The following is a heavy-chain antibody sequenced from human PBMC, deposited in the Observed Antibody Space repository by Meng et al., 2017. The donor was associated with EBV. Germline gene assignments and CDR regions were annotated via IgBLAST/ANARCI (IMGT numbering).Heavy chain of an antibody. CDR3: ASESGRGYTPDY. D-gene: IGHD3-10*01. J-gene: IGHJ4*02. CDR1: GGPFRYYA. Sequence: GQLMQSAAEVKSPGSSVKVSCKTSGGPFRYYAISWVRQAPGQGLEWLGGFLPRLGAPNYAQKFHGRVKITADESTSTHYMDLSSLRSEDTAIYYCASESGRGYTPDYWGQGTLVTVSS. CDR2: FLPRLGAP. V-gene: IGHV1-69*01.